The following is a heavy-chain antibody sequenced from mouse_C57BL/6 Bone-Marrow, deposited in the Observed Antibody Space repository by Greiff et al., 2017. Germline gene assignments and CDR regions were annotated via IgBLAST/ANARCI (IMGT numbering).Heavy chain of an antibody. J-gene: IGHJ2*01. V-gene: IGHV5-6*01. Sequence: EVKLMESGGDLVKPGGSLKLSCAASGFTFSSYGMYWVRQTPDKRLEWVATISSGGSYTYYPDSVKGRVTISGDNATNTMYLQMSSLKSEDTAMYYCAREGFDYWGQGTTLTVSS. CDR1: GFTFSSYG. CDR3: AREGFDY. CDR2: ISSGGSYT.